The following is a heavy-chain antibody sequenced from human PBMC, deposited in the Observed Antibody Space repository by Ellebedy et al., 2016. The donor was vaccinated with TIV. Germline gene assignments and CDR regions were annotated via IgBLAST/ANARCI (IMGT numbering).Heavy chain of an antibody. D-gene: IGHD1-26*01. Sequence: GESLKISCAASGFTFSSYWMSWVRQAPGKGLEWVANIKLDGSDKYYQDSVKGRFTISRDNAKNSLYLQMNSLRAEDTAVYYCARANTGIYWGCAFDIWGQGAMVTVSS. CDR2: IKLDGSDK. J-gene: IGHJ3*02. V-gene: IGHV3-7*01. CDR3: ARANTGIYWGCAFDI. CDR1: GFTFSSYW.